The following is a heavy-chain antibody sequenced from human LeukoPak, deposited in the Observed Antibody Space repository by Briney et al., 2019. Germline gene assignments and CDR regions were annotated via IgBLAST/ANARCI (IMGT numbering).Heavy chain of an antibody. CDR2: ISSRGDST. Sequence: GGSLRLSCAASGFIFSNYAMSWVRQVPGRGLEWVSTISSRGDSTYVADSVKGRFTISRDNSKNSLYLQMNTVRAEDTAVYYCVKGPRPDITVAHTVEDWGQGTLVTVSS. D-gene: IGHD6-19*01. V-gene: IGHV3-23*01. J-gene: IGHJ4*02. CDR1: GFIFSNYA. CDR3: VKGPRPDITVAHTVED.